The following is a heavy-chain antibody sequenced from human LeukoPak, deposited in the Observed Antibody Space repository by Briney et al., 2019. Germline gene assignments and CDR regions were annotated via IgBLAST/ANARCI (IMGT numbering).Heavy chain of an antibody. J-gene: IGHJ5*02. CDR1: GFTFSSYG. CDR2: ISGSGGST. CDR3: AKAGHPPAYCISVSSYMGS. Sequence: GGSLRLSCETSGFTFSSYGMIWVRQAPGKGLEWVSGISGSGGSTYYADSVKGRFTISRDSSKNTLYLQMNSLRAEDTAVYYCAKAGHPPAYCISVSSYMGSWGQGTLVTVSS. V-gene: IGHV3-23*01. D-gene: IGHD2-2*01.